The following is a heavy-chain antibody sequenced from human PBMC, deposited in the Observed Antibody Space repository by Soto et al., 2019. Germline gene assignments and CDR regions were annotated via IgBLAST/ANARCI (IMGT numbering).Heavy chain of an antibody. CDR3: ARHGGNWNYEEVNWFDP. J-gene: IGHJ5*02. Sequence: SETLSLTCTVSGGSISSSSYYWGWIRQPPGKGLEWVGSIYYSGSTYYNPSLKSRVTISVDTSKNQFSLKLSSVTAADTAVYYCARHGGNWNYEEVNWFDPWGQGTLVTVSS. CDR1: GGSISSSSYY. D-gene: IGHD1-7*01. V-gene: IGHV4-39*01. CDR2: IYYSGST.